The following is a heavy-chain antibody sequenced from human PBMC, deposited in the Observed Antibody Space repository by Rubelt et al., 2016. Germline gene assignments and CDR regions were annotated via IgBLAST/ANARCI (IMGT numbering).Heavy chain of an antibody. CDR2: IKQDGSEK. CDR1: GFTFSSYW. Sequence: EVQLVESGGGLVQSGGSLRLSCAASGFTFSSYWMSWVRQAPGKGLEWVANIKQDGSEKYYVDSVKGRFTMSRDNSKKTLYLQMNSLRAEDTAVYYCARDGGVTAIGGWVTFWGQGSLVTVSS. CDR3: ARDGGVTAIGGWVTF. D-gene: IGHD2-21*02. V-gene: IGHV3-7*01. J-gene: IGHJ4*02.